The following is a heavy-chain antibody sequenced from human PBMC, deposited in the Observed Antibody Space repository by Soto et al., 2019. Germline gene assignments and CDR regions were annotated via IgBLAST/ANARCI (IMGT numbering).Heavy chain of an antibody. CDR3: ATGGYCSGGSCYVYFQH. Sequence: GASVNVSCKASGYTFTSYYMHWVRQAPGQGLEWMGIINPSGGSTSYAQKFQGRVTMTRDTSTSTVYMELSSLRSEDTAVYYCATGGYCSGGSCYVYFQHWGQGTLVTVSS. V-gene: IGHV1-46*01. CDR2: INPSGGST. J-gene: IGHJ1*01. CDR1: GYTFTSYY. D-gene: IGHD2-15*01.